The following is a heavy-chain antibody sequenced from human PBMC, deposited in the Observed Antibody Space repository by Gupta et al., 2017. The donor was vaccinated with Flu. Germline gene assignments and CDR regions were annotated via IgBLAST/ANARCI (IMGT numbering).Heavy chain of an antibody. J-gene: IGHJ6*02. CDR3: ARHLTMGDTAMADYYYYYGMDA. D-gene: IGHD5-18*01. Sequence: GPGLVKPSETLSLTCTVSGGSISSYYWSWIRQPPGKGLEWIGYIYYSGSTNYNPSLKSRVTISVDTSKNQFSLKLSSVTAADTAVYYCARHLTMGDTAMADYYYYYGMDAWGQGTTVTASS. CDR2: IYYSGST. V-gene: IGHV4-59*08. CDR1: GGSISSYY.